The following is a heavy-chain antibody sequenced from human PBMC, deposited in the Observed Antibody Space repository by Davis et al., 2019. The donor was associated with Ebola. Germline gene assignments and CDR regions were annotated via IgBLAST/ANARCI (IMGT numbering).Heavy chain of an antibody. J-gene: IGHJ4*02. CDR1: GGSISSHY. CDR3: ARDSGGSLDY. Sequence: PGGSLRLSCTVSGGSISSHYWSWIRQPPGKGLEWIGYIYTSGSTNYNPSLKSRVTISVDTSKNQFSLKLSSVTAADTAVYYCARDSGGSLDYWGQGTLVTVSS. CDR2: IYTSGST. V-gene: IGHV4-4*08. D-gene: IGHD1-26*01.